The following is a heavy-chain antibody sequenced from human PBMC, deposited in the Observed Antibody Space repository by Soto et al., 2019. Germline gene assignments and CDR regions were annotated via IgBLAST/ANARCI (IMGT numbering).Heavy chain of an antibody. J-gene: IGHJ6*02. V-gene: IGHV1-18*04. Sequence: QVQLVQTGAEVKKPGASVKVSCKASGYTFTSYGISWVRQAPGQGLEWMGWISAYNGNTNYAQKLQGRVTMTTDTSTSTAYMELRSLRSDDTAVYYCARDRTTVRSDPYYYYYGMDVWGQGTTVTVSS. CDR2: ISAYNGNT. CDR3: ARDRTTVRSDPYYYYYGMDV. CDR1: GYTFTSYG. D-gene: IGHD4-17*01.